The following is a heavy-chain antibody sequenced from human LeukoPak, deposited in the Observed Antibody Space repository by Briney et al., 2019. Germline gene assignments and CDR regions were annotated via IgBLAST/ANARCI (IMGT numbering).Heavy chain of an antibody. V-gene: IGHV3-53*01. CDR2: LYDDGRT. J-gene: IGHJ1*01. CDR1: GFTVSSSY. CDR3: TKATQSAAGYFQH. D-gene: IGHD6-13*01. Sequence: PGGSLRLSCAASGFTVSSSYMNWVRQAPGRGLEWVSLLYDDGRTYYADSVKGRFTISRDNSRNTLYLQVNSLKAEDTAVYYCTKATQSAAGYFQHWGQGTLVTVSS.